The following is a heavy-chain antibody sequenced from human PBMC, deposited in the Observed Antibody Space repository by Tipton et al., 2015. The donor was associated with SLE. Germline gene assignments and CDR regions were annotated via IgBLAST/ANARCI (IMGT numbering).Heavy chain of an antibody. CDR2: INHRGST. Sequence: TLSLTCTVYGGSFSGYDWSWIRQPPGKGLEWIGEINHRGSTNYNPSLKSRVTISVDTSKNQFSLKLSSVTAADTAVYYCARDIDDSRAFDIWGQGTMVTVSS. CDR3: ARDIDDSRAFDI. D-gene: IGHD3-22*01. V-gene: IGHV4-34*01. CDR1: GGSFSGYD. J-gene: IGHJ3*02.